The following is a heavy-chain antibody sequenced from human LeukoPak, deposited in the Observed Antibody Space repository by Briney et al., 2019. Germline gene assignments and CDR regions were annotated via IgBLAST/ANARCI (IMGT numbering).Heavy chain of an antibody. CDR2: INPDTGGT. D-gene: IGHD6-13*01. Sequence: ASVKVSCKASGYTFTGYYIHWVRQAPGQGLEWMGWINPDTGGTDYAQKFQGRITMTRDTSITTAYMELSRRTSDDTAMYYCAKVPPSITAAGNWLDPWGQGALVTVSS. V-gene: IGHV1-2*02. CDR1: GYTFTGYY. CDR3: AKVPPSITAAGNWLDP. J-gene: IGHJ5*02.